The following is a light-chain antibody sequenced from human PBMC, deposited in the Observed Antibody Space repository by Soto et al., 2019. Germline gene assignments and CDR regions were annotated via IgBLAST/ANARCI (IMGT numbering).Light chain of an antibody. CDR2: AAS. V-gene: IGKV1-27*01. J-gene: IGKJ3*01. CDR3: QTYNSAPFT. Sequence: DIQMTQSPSSLSASVGHRVTITCRASPGISNYLAWYQQKPGTVPKLLIYAASTLQSGVPSRFSGSGSETDFTLTISSLQPEDVATYYCQTYNSAPFTFGPGTKVDIK. CDR1: PGISNY.